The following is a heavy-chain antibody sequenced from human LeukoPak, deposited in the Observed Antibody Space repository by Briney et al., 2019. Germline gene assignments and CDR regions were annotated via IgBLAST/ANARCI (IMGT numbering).Heavy chain of an antibody. D-gene: IGHD6-6*01. Sequence: SETLSLTCTVSGGSISSYYWSWIRQPPGKGLEWIGYIYYSGSTNYNPSLKSRVTISVDTSKNQFSLKLSSVTAADTAVYYCARSIAARIYYYYYYMDVWGKGTTVTVCS. CDR1: GGSISSYY. V-gene: IGHV4-59*12. J-gene: IGHJ6*03. CDR3: ARSIAARIYYYYYYMDV. CDR2: IYYSGST.